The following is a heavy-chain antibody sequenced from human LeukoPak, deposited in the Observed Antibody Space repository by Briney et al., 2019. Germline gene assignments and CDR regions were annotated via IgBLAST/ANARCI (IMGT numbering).Heavy chain of an antibody. CDR3: ARAVVEYLYYYYYMDV. CDR1: RFTFDEYG. Sequence: GGSLRLSCAASRFTFDEYGMSWVRQTAGKGLEWVSGINWNGRSIGYADSVKGRFTVSRDNSKNTLYLQMNSLRAEDTAVYYCARAVVEYLYYYYYMDVWDKGTTVTISS. D-gene: IGHD2-2*01. CDR2: INWNGRSI. J-gene: IGHJ6*03. V-gene: IGHV3-20*04.